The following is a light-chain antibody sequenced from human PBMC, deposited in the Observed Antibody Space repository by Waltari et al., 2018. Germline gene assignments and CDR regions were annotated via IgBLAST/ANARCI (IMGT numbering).Light chain of an antibody. Sequence: DIVMTQSPDSLAVSLGERATLNCKSSQSVLYSSNNKNYLAWYQQKPGQPPKLLISWASTRESGVPDRFSGSGSGTDFTLTISSLQAEDVAVYYCQQYYTTPLTFGQGTKVEIK. J-gene: IGKJ1*01. CDR3: QQYYTTPLT. CDR1: QSVLYSSNNKNY. CDR2: WAS. V-gene: IGKV4-1*01.